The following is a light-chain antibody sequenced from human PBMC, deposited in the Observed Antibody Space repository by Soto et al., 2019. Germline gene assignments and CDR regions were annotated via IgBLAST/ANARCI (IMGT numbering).Light chain of an antibody. Sequence: QSVLTQPPSVSGAPGQRVTISCTGSSSNIGAGYDVHWYQQLPGTAPKLLIYGNSNRPSGVPDRFSGSKSGTSASLAITGPEAEDGANYSPHSYASSLGGVVFG. J-gene: IGLJ2*01. V-gene: IGLV1-40*01. CDR2: GNS. CDR1: SSNIGAGYD. CDR3: HSYASSLGGVV.